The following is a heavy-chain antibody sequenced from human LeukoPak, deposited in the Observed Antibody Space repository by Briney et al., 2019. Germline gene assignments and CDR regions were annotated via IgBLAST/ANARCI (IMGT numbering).Heavy chain of an antibody. V-gene: IGHV4-59*08. CDR3: ARLPMIVAHRFYYYYGMDV. Sequence: SETLPLTCTVSGGSISSYYWSWIRQPPGKGLEWIGYIYYSGSTNYNPSLKSRVTISVDTSKNHFSLKLSSVTAADTAVYYCARLPMIVAHRFYYYYGMDVWGQGTTVTVSS. CDR2: IYYSGST. CDR1: GGSISSYY. D-gene: IGHD3-22*01. J-gene: IGHJ6*02.